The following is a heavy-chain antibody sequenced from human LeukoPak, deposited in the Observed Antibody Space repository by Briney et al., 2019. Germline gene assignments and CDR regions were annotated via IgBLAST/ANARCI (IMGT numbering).Heavy chain of an antibody. D-gene: IGHD3-22*01. CDR1: GFTFSSYG. V-gene: IGHV3-33*01. J-gene: IGHJ3*02. CDR3: ARFPRYYYDSSGSPGAFDI. CDR2: IWYDGSNK. Sequence: GGSLRLSCAASGFTFSSYGTHWVRQAPGKGLEWVAVIWYDGSNKYYADSVKGRFTISRDNSKNTLYLQMNSLRAKDTAVYYCARFPRYYYDSSGSPGAFDIWGQGTMVTVSS.